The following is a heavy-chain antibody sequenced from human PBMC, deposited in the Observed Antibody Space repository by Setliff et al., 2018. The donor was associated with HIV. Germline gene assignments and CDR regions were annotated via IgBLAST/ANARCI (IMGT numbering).Heavy chain of an antibody. CDR2: INHSEDT. CDR1: GGSFSGYY. Sequence: PSETLSLTCAVYGGSFSGYYWSWIRQPPGKGLEWIGEINHSEDTNYNPSLRSRVTISVDTSTNQFSLNLASVTAADTAVYYCTRRFEKWLAFDYWGQGTLVTVSS. D-gene: IGHD6-19*01. CDR3: TRRFEKWLAFDY. V-gene: IGHV4-34*01. J-gene: IGHJ4*02.